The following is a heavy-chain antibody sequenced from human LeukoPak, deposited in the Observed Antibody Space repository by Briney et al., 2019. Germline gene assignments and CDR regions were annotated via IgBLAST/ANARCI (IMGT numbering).Heavy chain of an antibody. D-gene: IGHD2-15*01. CDR2: IYYSGST. Sequence: SETLSLTCTVSDGSISSYYWSWIRQPPGKGLEWIGYIYYSGSTNYNPSLKSRVTISVDTSKNQFSLKLSSVTAADTAVYYCARARYCSGGSCYSGTYYFDYWGQGTLVTVSS. CDR1: DGSISSYY. CDR3: ARARYCSGGSCYSGTYYFDY. J-gene: IGHJ4*02. V-gene: IGHV4-59*01.